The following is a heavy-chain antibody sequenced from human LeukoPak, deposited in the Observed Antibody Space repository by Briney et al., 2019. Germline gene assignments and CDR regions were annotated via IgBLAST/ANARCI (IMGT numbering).Heavy chain of an antibody. V-gene: IGHV3-74*01. CDR2: INSDGSIT. CDR1: GFTFSSYW. D-gene: IGHD3-16*01. CDR3: ARDAGGYMRG. J-gene: IGHJ4*02. Sequence: PGGSLRLSCAAYGFTFSSYWMHWVRRVPGKGLVWVSRINSDGSITNYADSVKGRFTISRDNAKNTLYLQMNSLRAEDTAVYYCARDAGGYMRGWGQGTLVTVSS.